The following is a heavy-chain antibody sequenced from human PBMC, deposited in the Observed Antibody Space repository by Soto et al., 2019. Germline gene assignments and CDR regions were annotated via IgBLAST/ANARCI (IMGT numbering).Heavy chain of an antibody. CDR1: GFTFNNYA. V-gene: IGHV3-23*01. Sequence: GGSLRLSCAASGFTFNNYAMNWVRQAPGMGLEWVATISNTGGGTYYADSVKGRFTISRDNSKNTLYLQMSSLRVEDTAVYYCAKDRLPGNFDYWGQGTQVTVSS. D-gene: IGHD2-15*01. CDR2: ISNTGGGT. J-gene: IGHJ4*02. CDR3: AKDRLPGNFDY.